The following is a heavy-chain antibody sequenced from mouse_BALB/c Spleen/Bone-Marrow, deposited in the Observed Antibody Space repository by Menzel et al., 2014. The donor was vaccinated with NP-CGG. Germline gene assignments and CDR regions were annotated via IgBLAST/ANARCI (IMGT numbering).Heavy chain of an antibody. J-gene: IGHJ4*01. D-gene: IGHD1-1*01. V-gene: IGHV1S16*01. CDR2: ITPSNGVT. Sequence: QVQLQQSGAELVKPGASVKLSCKASVSPFPRYWMHWLNLRPGQGFAWIGEITPSNGVTNYNEKFKRKATLTVDKSSSTAYMQLSSRTSEEAAVYYCTYRGDYGSSYAMEYWGQGTAVTGSS. CDR3: TYRGDYGSSYAMEY. CDR1: VSPFPRYW.